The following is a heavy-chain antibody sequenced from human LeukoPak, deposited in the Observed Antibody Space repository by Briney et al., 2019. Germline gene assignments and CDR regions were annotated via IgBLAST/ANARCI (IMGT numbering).Heavy chain of an antibody. CDR1: AFSLNAYN. Sequence: GGSLRLSCAASAFSLNAYNMNWVRQAPGKGLEWVSSISYTGTYIYCADSVKGRFTISRDNAQNSLYLQMNSLRAEDTAIYYCVRDRGTYRPIDYWGQGTLVTVSS. D-gene: IGHD1-26*01. CDR3: VRDRGTYRPIDY. V-gene: IGHV3-21*04. J-gene: IGHJ4*02. CDR2: ISYTGTYI.